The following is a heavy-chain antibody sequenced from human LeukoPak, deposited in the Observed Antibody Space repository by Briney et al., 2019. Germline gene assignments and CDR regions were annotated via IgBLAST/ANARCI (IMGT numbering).Heavy chain of an antibody. D-gene: IGHD5-24*01. V-gene: IGHV3-53*01. J-gene: IGHJ6*03. CDR1: GFTVSSND. CDR2: IYSGGST. Sequence: PGGSLRLSCAASGFTVSSNDMSGGGQAPGKGREGVAVIYSGGSTYYTDSGKGRFTISRDNSKNTLSLQRTDLGAEGTAGYYYARGWRWLQLSGDYYYMDVWGKGTTVTVSS. CDR3: ARGWRWLQLSGDYYYMDV.